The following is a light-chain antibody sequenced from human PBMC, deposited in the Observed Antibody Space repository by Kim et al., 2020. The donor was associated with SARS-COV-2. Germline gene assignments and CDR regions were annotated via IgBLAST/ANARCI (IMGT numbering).Light chain of an antibody. Sequence: PGQTALITCGGTIIASKRVHWYQQRPGQAPVLVIYYDTDRPSGIPERFSGSSSGNTATLTISRVEDGDEADYYCQVWDGNSDHPYVFGTGTKVTVL. CDR3: QVWDGNSDHPYV. CDR2: YDT. CDR1: IIASKR. J-gene: IGLJ1*01. V-gene: IGLV3-21*04.